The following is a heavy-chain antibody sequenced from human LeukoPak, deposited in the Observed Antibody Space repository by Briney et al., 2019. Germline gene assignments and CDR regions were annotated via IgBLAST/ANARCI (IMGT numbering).Heavy chain of an antibody. CDR2: ISASGVST. D-gene: IGHD3-22*01. V-gene: IGHV3-23*01. Sequence: QPGGSLRLSCAASGFTFSSYAMSWVRQAPGKGLEWVSAISASGVSTYYADSVKGRFTIPRDNSKNTLYLQTNSLRAEDTAVYYCAKGSGLYYDSSGYPDYWGQGTLVTVSS. CDR3: AKGSGLYYDSSGYPDY. J-gene: IGHJ4*02. CDR1: GFTFSSYA.